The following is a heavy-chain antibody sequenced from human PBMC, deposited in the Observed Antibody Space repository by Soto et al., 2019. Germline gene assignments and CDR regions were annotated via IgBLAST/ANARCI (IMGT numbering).Heavy chain of an antibody. D-gene: IGHD3-22*01. CDR2: IYHSGST. CDR1: GGSISSSNW. Sequence: QVQLQESGPGLVKPSGTLSLTCAVSGGSISSSNWWSWVRQPPGKGLEWIGEIYHSGSTNYNPSLKGRVTISVDKSKNQFSRKLGSVTAAETAVYYCAGGLWYYDSSRSWFDPWGREPWSPSPQ. CDR3: AGGLWYYDSSRSWFDP. J-gene: IGHJ5*02. V-gene: IGHV4-4*02.